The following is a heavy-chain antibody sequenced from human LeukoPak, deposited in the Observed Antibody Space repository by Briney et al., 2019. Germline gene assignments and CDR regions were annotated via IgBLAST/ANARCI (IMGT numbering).Heavy chain of an antibody. J-gene: IGHJ4*02. V-gene: IGHV1-69*04. D-gene: IGHD6-13*01. CDR3: ARDEGIAAAHRTD. Sequence: SVKVSCKASGGTFSSYAISWVRQAPGQGLEWMGRIIPILGIANYAQKFQGRVTITADKSTSTAYMELSSLRSEDTAVYYCARDEGIAAAHRTDWGQGTLVTVSS. CDR2: IIPILGIA. CDR1: GGTFSSYA.